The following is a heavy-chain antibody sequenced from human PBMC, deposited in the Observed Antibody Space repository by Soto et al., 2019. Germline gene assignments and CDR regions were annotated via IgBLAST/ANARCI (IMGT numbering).Heavy chain of an antibody. CDR2: ISSSSSYI. CDR3: ARGGTYYDFWSGLSAPYYFDY. D-gene: IGHD3-3*01. V-gene: IGHV3-21*01. Sequence: PGGSLRLSCAASGFTFSSYSMNWVRQAPGKGLEWVSSISSSSSYIYYADSVKGRFTISRDNAKNSLYLQMNSLRAEDTAVYYCARGGTYYDFWSGLSAPYYFDYWGQGTLVTVSS. J-gene: IGHJ4*02. CDR1: GFTFSSYS.